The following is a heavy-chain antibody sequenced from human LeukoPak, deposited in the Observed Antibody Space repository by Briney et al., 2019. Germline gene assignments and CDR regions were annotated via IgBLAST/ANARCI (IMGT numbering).Heavy chain of an antibody. V-gene: IGHV3-30*03. J-gene: IGHJ4*02. Sequence: GGSLRLLCAASGFTLSRHWMHWVRQAPGKGLEWVAVISYDGSNKYYADSVKGRFTISRDNSKNTLYLQMNSLRAEDTAVSYCASRGDPPGYPFDYWGQGTLVTVSS. CDR2: ISYDGSNK. CDR3: ASRGDPPGYPFDY. CDR1: GFTLSRHW. D-gene: IGHD2-21*01.